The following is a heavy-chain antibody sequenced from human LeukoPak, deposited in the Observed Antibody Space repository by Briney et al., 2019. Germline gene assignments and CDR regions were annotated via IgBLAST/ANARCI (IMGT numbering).Heavy chain of an antibody. CDR2: ISAYNGNT. D-gene: IGHD6-19*01. CDR1: GYTFTSYG. Sequence: ASVKVSCKASGYTFTSYGISWVRQAPGQGLEWMGWISAYNGNTNYAQKLQGRVTMTTDTSTSTAYMELRSLRPDDTAVYYCASFRIAVANYGMDVWGQGTTVTVSS. J-gene: IGHJ6*02. V-gene: IGHV1-18*01. CDR3: ASFRIAVANYGMDV.